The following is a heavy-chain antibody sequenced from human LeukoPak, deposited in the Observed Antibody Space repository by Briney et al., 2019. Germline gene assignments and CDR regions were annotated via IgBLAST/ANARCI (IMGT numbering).Heavy chain of an antibody. D-gene: IGHD3-22*01. V-gene: IGHV3-30*02. CDR3: AKDAYDSSGYYFQALRNWYFDL. J-gene: IGHJ2*01. CDR2: IRYDGSNK. CDR1: GFTFSSYG. Sequence: GGSLGLSCAASGFTFSSYGMHWVRQAPGKGLEWVAFIRYDGSNKYYADSVKGRFTISRDNSKNTLYLQMNSLRAEDTAVYYCAKDAYDSSGYYFQALRNWYFDLWGRGTLVTVSS.